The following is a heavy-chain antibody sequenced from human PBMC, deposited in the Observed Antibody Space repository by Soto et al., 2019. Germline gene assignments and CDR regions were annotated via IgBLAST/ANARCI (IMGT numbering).Heavy chain of an antibody. D-gene: IGHD1-1*01. CDR1: GFSTSTYG. V-gene: IGHV3-23*01. J-gene: IGHJ4*02. Sequence: GGSLRLSCAASGFSTSTYGVTWVRQAPGKGLEWVSGFSGSSGNTYYADSVKGRFTISRDNSKNTVYLQMNSLRAEDTAVYYCARWNGYGDSWGQGTLVTVSS. CDR3: ARWNGYGDS. CDR2: FSGSSGNT.